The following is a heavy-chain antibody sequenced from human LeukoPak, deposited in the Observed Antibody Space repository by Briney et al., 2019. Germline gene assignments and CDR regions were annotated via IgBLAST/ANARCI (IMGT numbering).Heavy chain of an antibody. Sequence: GGSLRLSCAASGFTFSSYATHWVRQAPGKGLEWVAVISYDGSNKYYADSVKGRFTISRDNSKNTLYLQMNSLRAEDTAVYYCARYLLELRLWGQGTLVTVSS. CDR2: ISYDGSNK. D-gene: IGHD1-7*01. J-gene: IGHJ4*02. CDR3: ARYLLELRL. CDR1: GFTFSSYA. V-gene: IGHV3-30-3*01.